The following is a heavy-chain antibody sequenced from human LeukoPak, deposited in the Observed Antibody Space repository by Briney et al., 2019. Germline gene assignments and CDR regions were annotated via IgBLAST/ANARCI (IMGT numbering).Heavy chain of an antibody. Sequence: SETLSLTCTVSGGSISSYYWSWIRQPPGKGLEWIAYIYYSGSTNCNPSLKSRVTISVDTSKNQFSLKMSSVTAADTAVYYCAGAAVAGTGWFDPWGQGTLVTVSS. D-gene: IGHD6-19*01. J-gene: IGHJ5*02. V-gene: IGHV4-59*01. CDR1: GGSISSYY. CDR2: IYYSGST. CDR3: AGAAVAGTGWFDP.